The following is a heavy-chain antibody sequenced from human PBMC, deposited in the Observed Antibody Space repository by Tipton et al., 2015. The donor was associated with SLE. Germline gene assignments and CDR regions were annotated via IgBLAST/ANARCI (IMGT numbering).Heavy chain of an antibody. D-gene: IGHD6-25*01. Sequence: QLVQSGAEVKKPGASVKVSCKASGYTFTSYGISWVRQAPGQGLEWMGWISAYNGNTNYAQKFQGRVTMTRNTSISTAYMELSSLRSEDTAVNYCARSGLNDAVDIWGKGTKVTDSS. CDR2: ISAYNGNT. V-gene: IGHV1-18*01. CDR3: ARSGLNDAVDI. CDR1: GYTFTSYG. J-gene: IGHJ3*02.